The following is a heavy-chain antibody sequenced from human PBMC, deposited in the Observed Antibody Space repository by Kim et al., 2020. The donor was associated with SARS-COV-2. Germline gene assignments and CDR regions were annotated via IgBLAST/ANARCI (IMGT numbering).Heavy chain of an antibody. Sequence: SETLSLTCAVYGGSFSGYYWSWIRQPPGKGLEWIGEINHSGSTNYNPSLKSRVTISVDTSKNQFSLKLSSVTAADTAVYYCARGYCSSTSCYTGRSYYYYYYYMDVWGKGTTVTVSS. J-gene: IGHJ6*03. V-gene: IGHV4-34*01. D-gene: IGHD2-2*02. CDR3: ARGYCSSTSCYTGRSYYYYYYYMDV. CDR1: GGSFSGYY. CDR2: INHSGST.